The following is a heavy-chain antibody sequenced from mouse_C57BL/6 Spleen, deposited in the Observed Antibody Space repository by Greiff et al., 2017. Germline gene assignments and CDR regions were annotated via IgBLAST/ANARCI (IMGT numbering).Heavy chain of an antibody. V-gene: IGHV1-55*01. D-gene: IGHD1-1*01. CDR3: ARSITTVVDRDY. CDR1: GYTFTSYW. Sequence: QVQLQQPGAELVKPGASVKMSCKASGYTFTSYWITWVKQRPGQGLEWIGDIYPGSGSTNYNEKFKSKATLTVDTSSSTAYMQLSSLTSEDSAVSYCARSITTVVDRDYWGQGTTLTVSS. J-gene: IGHJ2*01. CDR2: IYPGSGST.